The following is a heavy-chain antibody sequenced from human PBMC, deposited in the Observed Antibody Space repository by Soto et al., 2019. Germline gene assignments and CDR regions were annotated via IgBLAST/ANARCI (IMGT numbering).Heavy chain of an antibody. Sequence: GESLKISCTGSGYSFTSYWISWVRQMPGKGLEWMGRIAHSDSYTNYRPSLQGHVTISAANSISTAYLQWSSLKDSDTAMYYCARRVDMITFGGVIGYKWFDPWGQGTLVTVSS. CDR3: ARRVDMITFGGVIGYKWFDP. V-gene: IGHV5-10-1*01. D-gene: IGHD3-16*02. CDR2: IAHSDSYT. CDR1: GYSFTSYW. J-gene: IGHJ5*02.